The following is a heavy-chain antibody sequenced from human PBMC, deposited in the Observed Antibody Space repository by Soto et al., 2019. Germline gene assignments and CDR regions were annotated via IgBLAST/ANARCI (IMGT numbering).Heavy chain of an antibody. V-gene: IGHV1-18*01. D-gene: IGHD2-2*01. J-gene: IGHJ5*01. CDR2: IHRKNDNT. CDR1: GYTFTNYG. CDR3: AKEYCASSRRYPPHS. Sequence: ASVKVSCKASGYTFTNYGISWLRQAPGQGLEWMGWIHRKNDNTKDARKFQDRVTTTTDTPTSTAYMELRRLRSDHTAVYYCAKEYCASSRRYPPHSWAHGALVTVSS.